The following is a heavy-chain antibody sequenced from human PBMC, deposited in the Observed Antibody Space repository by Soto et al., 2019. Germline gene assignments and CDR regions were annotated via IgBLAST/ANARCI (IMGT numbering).Heavy chain of an antibody. V-gene: IGHV3-48*03. Sequence: HLEESGGGLVQPGGSLRLSCAASGFSFSRDEMNWVRQAPGKGLAWIAYIQNHGSPTHYADSVRGRFTISRDNAKNSLYLHMGSLTAEDTAIYYWPRGYDAGCHLGYCGQGVLVTVSS. CDR2: IQNHGSPT. CDR3: PRGYDAGCHLGY. J-gene: IGHJ4*02. D-gene: IGHD2-15*01. CDR1: GFSFSRDE.